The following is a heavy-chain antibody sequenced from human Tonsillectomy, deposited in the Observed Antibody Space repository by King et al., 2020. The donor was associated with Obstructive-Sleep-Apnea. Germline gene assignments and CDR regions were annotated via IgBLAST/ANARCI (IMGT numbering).Heavy chain of an antibody. V-gene: IGHV3-11*01. D-gene: IGHD3-22*01. J-gene: IGHJ4*02. CDR2: ISSSGGTI. CDR1: GFTFSDYY. Sequence: VQLVESGGGLVKPGGSLRLSCAASGFTFSDYYMSWIRQAPGKGLEWASYISSSGGTIYYADSVKGRFTISRDNAKNSLYLQMNSLRAEDTAVYYCARIKKTYYYDASGYFDYWVQGTQVTVSS. CDR3: ARIKKTYYYDASGYFDY.